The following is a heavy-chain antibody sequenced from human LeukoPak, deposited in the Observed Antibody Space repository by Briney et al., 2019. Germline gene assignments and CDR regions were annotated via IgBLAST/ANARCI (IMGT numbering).Heavy chain of an antibody. J-gene: IGHJ4*02. CDR3: AKSYNYGSGSYYNHFDS. D-gene: IGHD3-10*01. CDR1: GFTFSSYA. V-gene: IGHV3-23*01. CDR2: VSGRGDST. Sequence: PGGSLRLSCAASGFTFSSYAMSWVRQAPGKGLEWVSTVSGRGDSTYYADSVKGRFTLSGDNSKNTLSLQMNSLRAEDTALYYCAKSYNYGSGSYYNHFDSWGQGTLVTVSS.